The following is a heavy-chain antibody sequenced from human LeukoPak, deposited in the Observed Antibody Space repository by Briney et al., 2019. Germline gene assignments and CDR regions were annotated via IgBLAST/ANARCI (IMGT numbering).Heavy chain of an antibody. CDR3: ARSRPGTEAGQPNFDY. CDR1: GFPFSTYS. CDR2: ISSISSII. Sequence: GGSLRLSCAASGFPFSTYSMSWVRQAPGKGLEWVSNISSISSIIYYADSVKGRFTIPRDNARSSLYLQMNSLRAEDTAVYYCARSRPGTEAGQPNFDYWGQGTLVTVSS. V-gene: IGHV3-48*01. J-gene: IGHJ4*02. D-gene: IGHD6-13*01.